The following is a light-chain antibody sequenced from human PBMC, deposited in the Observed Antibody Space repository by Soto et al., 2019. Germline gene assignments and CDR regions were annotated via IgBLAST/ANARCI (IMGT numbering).Light chain of an antibody. V-gene: IGKV3-11*01. CDR1: QSVHTY. J-gene: IGKJ2*01. Sequence: ETVLTQSPATLSLSPGERATLSCRASQSVHTYLAWYQQKAGQAPRLLIYDASNRATGIPARFSGSGSWTDFTVSISSLEPEDCAVYYCQQRSNGPPYTFGQGTKLQIK. CDR3: QQRSNGPPYT. CDR2: DAS.